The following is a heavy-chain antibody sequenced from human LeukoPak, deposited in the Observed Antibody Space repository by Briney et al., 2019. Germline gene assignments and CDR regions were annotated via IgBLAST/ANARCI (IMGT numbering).Heavy chain of an antibody. CDR3: ARDPTRGDLSVY. CDR1: GYTFNGYY. D-gene: IGHD5-12*01. CDR2: INPETGDP. V-gene: IGHV1-2*02. J-gene: IGHJ4*02. Sequence: ASVKVSCKASGYTFNGYYIHWLRQVPGQGLEWMGWINPETGDPYYGQKFLGRVTMTRDTSISTAYMELSRLTSDDMAVYYCARDPTRGDLSVYWGQGSLVTVSS.